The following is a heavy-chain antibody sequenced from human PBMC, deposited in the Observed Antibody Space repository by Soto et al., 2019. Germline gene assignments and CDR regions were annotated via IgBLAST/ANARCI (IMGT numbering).Heavy chain of an antibody. CDR3: GRGSSDYSGTLRVDY. V-gene: IGHV3-53*02. CDR1: GFTVSSHY. D-gene: IGHD3-22*01. J-gene: IGHJ4*02. CDR2: IYSGGNV. Sequence: EVQLVASGGGLIQPGGSLRLSCAASGFTVSSHYMNWVRQAPGKGLEWVSVIYSGGNVYYADSVKGRFTISRDNSKNTLYLQMNGQRGEDTGVYYCGRGSSDYSGTLRVDYWGQGTLVTVSS.